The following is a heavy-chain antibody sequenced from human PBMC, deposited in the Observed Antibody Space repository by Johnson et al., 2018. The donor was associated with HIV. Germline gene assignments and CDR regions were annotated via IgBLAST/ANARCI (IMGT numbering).Heavy chain of an antibody. Sequence: QMQLVESGGGVVQPGRALRLSCAASGFTFSSSAMHWVRQAPGKGLEWVAVISYDGDNIYYAASVKGRFTVSRDNSKNTLYLQMKSLRPEDTAVYYCAKESKWESRTPHAFDMWGQGTMVTVSS. V-gene: IGHV3-30-3*01. CDR2: ISYDGDNI. CDR3: AKESKWESRTPHAFDM. CDR1: GFTFSSSA. D-gene: IGHD1-26*01. J-gene: IGHJ3*02.